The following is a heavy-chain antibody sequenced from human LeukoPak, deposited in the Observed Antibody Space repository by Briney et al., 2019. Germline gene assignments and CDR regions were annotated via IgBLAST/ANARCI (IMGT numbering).Heavy chain of an antibody. Sequence: SETLSLTCTVSGGSISSYYWSWIRQPPGKGLEWIGYIYYSGSTNYNPSLKSRVTISVDTSKNQFSLKLSSVTAADTAVYYCARYRHYYGSGRYNWFDPCGQGTLVTVSS. J-gene: IGHJ5*02. D-gene: IGHD3-10*01. V-gene: IGHV4-59*01. CDR3: ARYRHYYGSGRYNWFDP. CDR1: GGSISSYY. CDR2: IYYSGST.